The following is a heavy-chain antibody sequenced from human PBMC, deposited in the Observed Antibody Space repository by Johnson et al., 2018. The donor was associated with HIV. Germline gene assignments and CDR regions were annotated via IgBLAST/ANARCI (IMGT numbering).Heavy chain of an antibody. D-gene: IGHD1-26*01. V-gene: IGHV3-74*01. Sequence: VQLVESGGDLVQPGGSLRLSCVGSGFTFSTNWMHWVRQAPGKGLVWVSRINSDGSSTSYAESVKGRFTVSRDNSKNTLYLQMNSLRAEDTAVYYCAKDEALGWELDPDAFDIWGQGTMVTVSS. J-gene: IGHJ3*02. CDR2: INSDGSST. CDR1: GFTFSTNW. CDR3: AKDEALGWELDPDAFDI.